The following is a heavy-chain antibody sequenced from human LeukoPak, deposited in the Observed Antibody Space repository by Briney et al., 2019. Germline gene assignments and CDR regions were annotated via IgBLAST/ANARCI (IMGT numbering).Heavy chain of an antibody. CDR3: AKDPTYYDFWSGYSYFDY. CDR1: GFTVSSNY. J-gene: IGHJ4*02. V-gene: IGHV3-53*01. D-gene: IGHD3-3*01. Sequence: PGGSLRLSCAASGFTVSSNYMSWVRQAPGKGLEWVSVIYSGGSTYYADSVKGRFTVSRDNSKNTLYLQMNSLRAEDTAVYYCAKDPTYYDFWSGYSYFDYWGQGTLVTVSS. CDR2: IYSGGST.